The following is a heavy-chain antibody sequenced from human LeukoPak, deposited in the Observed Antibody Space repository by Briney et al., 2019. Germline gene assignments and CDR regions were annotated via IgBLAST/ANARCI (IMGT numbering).Heavy chain of an antibody. CDR2: IRCKGNSYAT. CDR1: GFTFSGSA. V-gene: IGHV3-73*01. J-gene: IGHJ4*02. D-gene: IGHD4-17*01. Sequence: PGGSLKLSCAASGFTFSGSAMHWVRQASGKGLEWVGHIRCKGNSYATAYAAWVKGRFTISRDDSKNTAYLQMNSLKTEDTAVYYCTLYGDDVDYWGQGTLVTVSS. CDR3: TLYGDDVDY.